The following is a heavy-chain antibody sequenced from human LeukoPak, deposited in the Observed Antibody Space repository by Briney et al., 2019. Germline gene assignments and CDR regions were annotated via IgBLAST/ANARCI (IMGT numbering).Heavy chain of an antibody. CDR2: MNPNSGNT. V-gene: IGHV1-8*03. CDR3: ARAPANSYSSGWYRRYYYMDV. J-gene: IGHJ6*03. CDR1: GYIFTGYY. D-gene: IGHD6-19*01. Sequence: ASVKVSCKASGYIFTGYYMHWVRQAPGQGLEWMGWMNPNSGNTGYAQKFQGRVTITRNTSISTAYMELSSLRSEDTAVYYCARAPANSYSSGWYRRYYYMDVWGKGTTVTVSS.